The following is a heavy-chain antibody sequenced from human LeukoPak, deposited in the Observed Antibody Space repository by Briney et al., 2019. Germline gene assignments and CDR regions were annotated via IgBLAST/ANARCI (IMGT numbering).Heavy chain of an antibody. CDR2: ISAYNGNT. D-gene: IGHD3-10*01. CDR3: ARESGQGFGEFAGAFDI. V-gene: IGHV1-18*01. J-gene: IGHJ3*02. Sequence: ASVKVSCKASGYTFSNNGISWVRQAPGQGLEWMGWISAYNGNTNYAQKLQGRVTMTTDTSTSTAYMELRSLRSDDTALYYCARESGQGFGEFAGAFDIWGQGTMVTVSS. CDR1: GYTFSNNG.